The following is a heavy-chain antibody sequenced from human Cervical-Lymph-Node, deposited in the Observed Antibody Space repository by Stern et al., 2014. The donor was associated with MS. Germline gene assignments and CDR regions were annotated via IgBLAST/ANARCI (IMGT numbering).Heavy chain of an antibody. J-gene: IGHJ4*02. CDR2: INPSCGST. D-gene: IGHD1-26*01. Sequence: VQLVESGAEVKKPGASVKVSCKSSGYTFTSYYIHWVRQAPGQGHERMGIINPSCGSTSYAQTVPGRGTTTRETTTSTRIIVLSSLRSEDTAVYYCARGGRYSGSYEGGFDYWGQGTLVTVSS. V-gene: IGHV1-46*01. CDR3: ARGGRYSGSYEGGFDY. CDR1: GYTFTSYY.